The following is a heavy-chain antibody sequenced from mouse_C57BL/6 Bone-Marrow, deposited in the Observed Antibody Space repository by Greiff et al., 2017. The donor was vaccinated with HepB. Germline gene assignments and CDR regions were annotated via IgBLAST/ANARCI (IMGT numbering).Heavy chain of an antibody. V-gene: IGHV5-6*01. CDR1: GFTFSSYG. D-gene: IGHD1-1*01. CDR3: ARLYYYGVAGDY. CDR2: ISSGGSYT. Sequence: EVQGVESGADLVKPGGSLKLSCAASGFTFSSYGMSWVRQTPDKRLEWVATISSGGSYTYYPDSVKGRFTISRDNAKNTLYLQMSSLKSEDTAMYYCARLYYYGVAGDYWGQGTTLTVS. J-gene: IGHJ2*01.